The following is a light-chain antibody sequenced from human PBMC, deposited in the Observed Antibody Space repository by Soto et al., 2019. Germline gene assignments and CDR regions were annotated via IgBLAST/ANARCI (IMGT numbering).Light chain of an antibody. V-gene: IGKV3-11*01. CDR1: QSVGNS. Sequence: EIVLTQSPATLSLSPGERASLSCRASQSVGNSLAWYQHKPGQAPRLLIYDVSNRATGIPARFSGSGSGTDYILTISSLEPEDFAVYYCQQCVIWPLFTFGPGTKVDIK. CDR3: QQCVIWPLFT. CDR2: DVS. J-gene: IGKJ3*01.